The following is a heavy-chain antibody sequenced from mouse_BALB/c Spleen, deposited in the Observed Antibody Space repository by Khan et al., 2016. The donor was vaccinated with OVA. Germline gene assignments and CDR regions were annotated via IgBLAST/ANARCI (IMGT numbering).Heavy chain of an antibody. CDR2: IYPGSGSI. CDR1: GYSFTDYI. J-gene: IGHJ3*01. Sequence: QVQLQQPGPELVKPGASVKMSCKATGYSFTDYIISWGKRRTGQGLQWSVEIYPGSGSIYSNEKFKGKATLTADKSSNTAYMQLSSLTSEDSAVYFCTRRDYGSSYPCFVYWGQGTLVTVSA. CDR3: TRRDYGSSYPCFVY. V-gene: IGHV1-77*01. D-gene: IGHD1-1*01.